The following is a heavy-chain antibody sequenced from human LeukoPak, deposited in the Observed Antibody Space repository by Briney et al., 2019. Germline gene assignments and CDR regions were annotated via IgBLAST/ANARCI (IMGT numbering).Heavy chain of an antibody. J-gene: IGHJ4*02. Sequence: PGGSLRLSCAASGFTFSSYAMSWVRQAPGKGLEWVSAISGSGGSTYYADSVKGRFTISRDNSKNTLYLQMNSLRAEGTAVYYCAKLGPRYCSSTSCYDYWGQGTLVTVSS. CDR3: AKLGPRYCSSTSCYDY. CDR1: GFTFSSYA. D-gene: IGHD2-2*01. CDR2: ISGSGGST. V-gene: IGHV3-23*01.